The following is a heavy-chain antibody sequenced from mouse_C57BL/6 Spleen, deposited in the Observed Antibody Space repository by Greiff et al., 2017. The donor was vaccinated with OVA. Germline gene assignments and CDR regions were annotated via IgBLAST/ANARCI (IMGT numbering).Heavy chain of an antibody. V-gene: IGHV1-69*01. Sequence: VQLQQPGAELVMPGASVKLSCKASGYTFPSYWMHWVKQRPGQGLEWIGELDPSDSYTNYNQKFKGKSTLTVDKSSSTAYMQLSSLTSEDSAVYYCARYDIYAMDYWGQGTSVTVSS. CDR1: GYTFPSYW. CDR3: ARYDIYAMDY. D-gene: IGHD2-12*01. J-gene: IGHJ4*01. CDR2: LDPSDSYT.